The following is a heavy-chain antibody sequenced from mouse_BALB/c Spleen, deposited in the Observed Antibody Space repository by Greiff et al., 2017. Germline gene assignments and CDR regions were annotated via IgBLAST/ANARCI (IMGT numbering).Heavy chain of an antibody. CDR2: IDTSDSYT. J-gene: IGHJ1*01. D-gene: IGHD2-3*01. Sequence: QVQLQQPGAELVMPGASVKMSCKASGYTFTDYGMHWVKQRPGQGLEWIGAIDTSDSYTSYNQKFKGKATLTVDESSSTAYMQLSSLTSEDSAVYYCARAGYDGYYEGYFDVWGAGTTVTVSS. CDR3: ARAGYDGYYEGYFDV. V-gene: IGHV1-69*01. CDR1: GYTFTDYG.